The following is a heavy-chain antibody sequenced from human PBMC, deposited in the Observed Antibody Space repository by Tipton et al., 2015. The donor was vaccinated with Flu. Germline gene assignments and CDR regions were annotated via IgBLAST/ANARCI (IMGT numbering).Heavy chain of an antibody. D-gene: IGHD5-12*01. Sequence: SLRLSCAASGFRLRSYAMSWVRQAPGKGLEWVSTVRDTGGGTYYADSVKGRFTSSRDDSKSAVLLQMNSLRVEDTAVYFCAKGGYSDYGYYYYAMDVWDQGP. CDR1: GFRLRSYA. CDR2: VRDTGGGT. V-gene: IGHV3-23*01. J-gene: IGHJ6*02. CDR3: AKGGYSDYGYYYYAMDV.